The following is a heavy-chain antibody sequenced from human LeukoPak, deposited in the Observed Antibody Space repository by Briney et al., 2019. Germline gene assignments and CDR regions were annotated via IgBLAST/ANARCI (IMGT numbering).Heavy chain of an antibody. Sequence: ASVKVSCKVSGYALTELSMHWVRQAPGKGLEWMGGFDPEDGETIYAQKFQGRVTMTEDTSTDTAYMELSSLRSEDTAVYYCATPRIAAAGISYYYGMDVWGKGTTVTVSS. D-gene: IGHD6-13*01. CDR2: FDPEDGET. CDR3: ATPRIAAAGISYYYGMDV. V-gene: IGHV1-24*01. J-gene: IGHJ6*04. CDR1: GYALTELS.